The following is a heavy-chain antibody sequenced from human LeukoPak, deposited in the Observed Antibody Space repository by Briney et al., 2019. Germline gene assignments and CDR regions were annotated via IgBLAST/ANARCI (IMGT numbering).Heavy chain of an antibody. Sequence: GGSLRLSCAASGFTFSDYYMSWIRQAPGKGLEWVSYISSSGSTIYHADSVKGRFTISRDNAKNSLYLQMNSLRAEDTAVYYCARDHLYYYDSSGHFDYWGQGTLVTVSS. D-gene: IGHD3-22*01. CDR2: ISSSGSTI. CDR1: GFTFSDYY. CDR3: ARDHLYYYDSSGHFDY. J-gene: IGHJ4*02. V-gene: IGHV3-11*04.